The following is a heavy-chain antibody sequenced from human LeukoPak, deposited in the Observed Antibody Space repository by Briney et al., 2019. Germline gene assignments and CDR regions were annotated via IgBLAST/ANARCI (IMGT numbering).Heavy chain of an antibody. J-gene: IGHJ4*02. V-gene: IGHV4-59*01. CDR3: ARGPYINPSTYYYGSGSFYFDY. CDR1: GCSISSYY. CDR2: IYYSGST. D-gene: IGHD3-10*01. Sequence: SEPLSLTCTACGCSISSYYWSWIRQPPGKVLEWIGNIYYSGSTNYNPSLKSRVTISVDTSKNQFSLKLSSVTAADTAVYYCARGPYINPSTYYYGSGSFYFDYWGQGTLVTVSS.